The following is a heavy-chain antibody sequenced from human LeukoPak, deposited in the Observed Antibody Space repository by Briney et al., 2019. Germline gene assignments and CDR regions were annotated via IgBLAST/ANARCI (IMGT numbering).Heavy chain of an antibody. D-gene: IGHD2-2*01. CDR3: ARDQRYCSSSSCPWEPFDY. J-gene: IGHJ4*02. CDR2: IKQDGSEK. CDR1: GFTFSSYW. Sequence: EGSLRLSCAASGFTFSSYWMSWARQAPGKGLEWVANIKQDGSEKYYVDSVKGRFTISRDNAENSLYLQMNSLRAEDTAVCYCARDQRYCSSSSCPWEPFDYWGQGTLVTVSS. V-gene: IGHV3-7*05.